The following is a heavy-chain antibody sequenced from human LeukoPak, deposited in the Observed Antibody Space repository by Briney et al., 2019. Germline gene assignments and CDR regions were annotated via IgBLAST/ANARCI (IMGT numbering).Heavy chain of an antibody. J-gene: IGHJ4*02. CDR3: ARPSPHSFGSCFY. V-gene: IGHV4-59*01. D-gene: IGHD3-10*01. CDR2: IYYSGST. Sequence: SETLSLTCTVSGGSISSYYWSWIRQPPGKGLEWIGYIYYSGSTTYNPSLKSRVTISVATSKHQFSLKLSSVTAADTAVYSCARPSPHSFGSCFYWGQGTLVTVSP. CDR1: GGSISSYY.